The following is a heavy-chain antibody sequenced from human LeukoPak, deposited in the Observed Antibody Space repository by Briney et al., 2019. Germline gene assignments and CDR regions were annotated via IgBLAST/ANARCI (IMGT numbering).Heavy chain of an antibody. D-gene: IGHD6-19*01. V-gene: IGHV3-11*04. J-gene: IGHJ4*02. CDR2: ISSSGSTI. Sequence: PGGSLRLSCAASGFTFSDYYMSWIRQAPGKGLEWVSYISSSGSTIYYADSVKGRFTISRDNAKNSLYLQMNSLRAEDTAVYYCARAESDGYSSGWYSSVTWLDYWGQGTLVTVSS. CDR3: ARAESDGYSSGWYSSVTWLDY. CDR1: GFTFSDYY.